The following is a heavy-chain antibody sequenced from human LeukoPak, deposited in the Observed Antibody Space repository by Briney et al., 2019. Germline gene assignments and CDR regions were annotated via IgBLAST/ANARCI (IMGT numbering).Heavy chain of an antibody. CDR2: IYYSGST. CDR3: ARGTRYCSGGSCFSGDYFDL. Sequence: PETLSPTCTVSGGSISSYYCSWIRQPPGKGLEWIGYIYYSGSTNYNPSLKSRVTISVDTSRNQYSLKLSSVTAADTAVYYCARGTRYCSGGSCFSGDYFDLWGQTRQVSVSP. D-gene: IGHD2-15*01. V-gene: IGHV4-59*01. CDR1: GGSISSYY. J-gene: IGHJ4*02.